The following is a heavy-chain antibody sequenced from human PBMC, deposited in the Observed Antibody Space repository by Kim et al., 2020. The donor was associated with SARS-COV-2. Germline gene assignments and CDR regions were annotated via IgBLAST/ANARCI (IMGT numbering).Heavy chain of an antibody. CDR3: ARDRGIAAAGTAYYYYYG. CDR1: GFTFSSYA. Sequence: GGSLRLSCAASGFTFSSYAMHWVRQAPGKGLEWVAVISYDGSNKYYADSVKGRFTISRDNSKNTLYLQMNSLRAEDTAVYYCARDRGIAAAGTAYYYYYG. J-gene: IGHJ6*01. CDR2: ISYDGSNK. D-gene: IGHD6-13*01. V-gene: IGHV3-30*04.